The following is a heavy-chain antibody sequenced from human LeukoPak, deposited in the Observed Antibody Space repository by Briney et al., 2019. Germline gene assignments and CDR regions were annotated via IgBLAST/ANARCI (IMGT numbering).Heavy chain of an antibody. J-gene: IGHJ6*03. D-gene: IGHD1/OR15-1a*01. CDR2: INHTGTT. V-gene: IGHV4-34*01. Sequence: SETLSLTCAVYGGSFTTYYWNWIRQSPGKGLEWIGEINHTGTTNYNPSLKSRFTISVDTSKNQFSLKLTSVTAADTAVYYCARGAADRNNYYYCIDVWGKGTTVTVSS. CDR1: GGSFTTYY. CDR3: ARGAADRNNYYYCIDV.